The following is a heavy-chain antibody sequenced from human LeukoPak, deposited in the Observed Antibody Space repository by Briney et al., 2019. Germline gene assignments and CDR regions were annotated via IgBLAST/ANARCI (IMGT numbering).Heavy chain of an antibody. CDR2: IHYDGSNK. V-gene: IGHV3-30*02. CDR3: AKASYSGYDPIDS. J-gene: IGHJ4*02. D-gene: IGHD5-12*01. CDR1: GFTSSNYG. Sequence: GGSLRLSCAASGFTSSNYGMHWVRQAPGKGLGWVTFIHYDGSNKYYTDSVKGRFAISRDISKNTLYLQMNSLRAEDTAVYFCAKASYSGYDPIDSWGQGTLVTVSS.